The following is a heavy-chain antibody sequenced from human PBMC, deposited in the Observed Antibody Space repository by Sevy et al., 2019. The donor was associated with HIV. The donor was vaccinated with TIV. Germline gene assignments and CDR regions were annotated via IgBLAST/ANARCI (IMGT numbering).Heavy chain of an antibody. CDR2: FDPEDGDPEDGKT. D-gene: IGHD3-22*01. V-gene: IGHV1-24*01. Sequence: ASVKVSCKVSGYSLTKLAMHWVRQAPGKGPEWLGTFDPEDGDPEDGKTIYAQKFQDRVIMTEDTSTDTAYMELSSLTSEDTAMYYCATTKDYYDSSGYPFDDWGQGTLFTVSS. J-gene: IGHJ4*02. CDR3: ATTKDYYDSSGYPFDD. CDR1: GYSLTKLA.